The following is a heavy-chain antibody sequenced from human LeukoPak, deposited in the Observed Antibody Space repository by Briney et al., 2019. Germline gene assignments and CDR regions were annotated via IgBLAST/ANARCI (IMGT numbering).Heavy chain of an antibody. V-gene: IGHV3-21*01. CDR2: ISNSSTYM. J-gene: IGHJ4*02. CDR3: AREYYDTSGYFHGGF. Sequence: GGSLRLSCAASGFTVSSNYMSWVRQAPGKGLEWVSIISNSSTYMYYADSVKGRFTVSRDNAKNSLYLQMNSLRAEDTAVYYCAREYYDTSGYFHGGFWGQGTLVTVSS. D-gene: IGHD3-22*01. CDR1: GFTVSSNY.